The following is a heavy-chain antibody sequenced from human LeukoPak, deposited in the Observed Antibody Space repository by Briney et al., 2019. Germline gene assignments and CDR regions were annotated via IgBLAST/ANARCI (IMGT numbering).Heavy chain of an antibody. CDR1: GFTFNNYA. Sequence: GGSLRLSCAASGFTFNNYAMSWVRQAPGKGLEWVSAISGSDAGTYYADSVKGRFTISRDNSKNTLYLQMNSLRAEDTAVYYCAREHYFYHMDGWGEGTTVTVSS. V-gene: IGHV3-23*01. CDR2: ISGSDAGT. CDR3: AREHYFYHMDG. J-gene: IGHJ6*03.